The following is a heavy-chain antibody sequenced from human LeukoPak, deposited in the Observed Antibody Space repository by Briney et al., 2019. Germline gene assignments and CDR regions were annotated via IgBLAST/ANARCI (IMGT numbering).Heavy chain of an antibody. D-gene: IGHD5-12*01. J-gene: IGHJ4*02. CDR1: GLTLKNYP. CDR3: ARGYSGYGPHDY. CDR2: IVPFFGTP. Sequence: ASVKVSCKAFGLTLKNYPVSWVRQAPGQGLEWMGRIVPFFGTPVYAQKFQGRITIATDESTSTAYMELRSLRSDDTAVYYCARGYSGYGPHDYWGQGTLVTVSP. V-gene: IGHV1-69*05.